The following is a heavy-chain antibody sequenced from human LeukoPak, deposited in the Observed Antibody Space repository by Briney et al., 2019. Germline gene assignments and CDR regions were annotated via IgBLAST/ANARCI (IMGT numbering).Heavy chain of an antibody. CDR1: GFTFSNYA. D-gene: IGHD1-20*01. CDR2: ISGSGGST. CDR3: AKDRITGTPYYFDY. Sequence: VGSLRLSCAASGFTFSNYAMSWVRQAPGKGLEWVLGISGSGGSTYYADSVKGRFTISRDNSKNTLYLQMDSLRAEDTAVYYCAKDRITGTPYYFDYWGQGTLVTVSS. V-gene: IGHV3-23*01. J-gene: IGHJ4*02.